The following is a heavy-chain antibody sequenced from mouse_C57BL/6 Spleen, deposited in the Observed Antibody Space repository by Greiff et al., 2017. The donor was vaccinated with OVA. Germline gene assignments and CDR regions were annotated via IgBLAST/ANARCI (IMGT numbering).Heavy chain of an antibody. CDR1: GYTFTDYE. V-gene: IGHV1-15*01. Sequence: VQLQQSGAELVRPGASVTLSCKASGYTFTDYEMHWVKQTPVHGLEWIGAIDPETGGTAYNQKFKGKAILTADKTSSTAYMELRSLTSEDSAVYYCTRRYLSYYFDYWGQGTTLTVSS. CDR2: IDPETGGT. D-gene: IGHD2-14*01. J-gene: IGHJ2*01. CDR3: TRRYLSYYFDY.